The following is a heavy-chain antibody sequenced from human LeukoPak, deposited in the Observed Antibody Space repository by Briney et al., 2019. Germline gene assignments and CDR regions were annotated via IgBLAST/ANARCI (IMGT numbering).Heavy chain of an antibody. CDR2: IKQDGSEK. J-gene: IGHJ6*03. CDR1: GFTFSSYW. V-gene: IGHV3-7*01. D-gene: IGHD3-10*01. CDR3: ARSGPSFYYYGSGSYYRDYYYHYMDV. Sequence: PGGSLRLSCAASGFTFSSYWMSWVRQAPGKGLEWVANIKQDGSEKYYVDSVKGRFTISRDNAKNSLYLQMNSLRAEDTAVYYCARSGPSFYYYGSGSYYRDYYYHYMDVWGKGTTVTVSS.